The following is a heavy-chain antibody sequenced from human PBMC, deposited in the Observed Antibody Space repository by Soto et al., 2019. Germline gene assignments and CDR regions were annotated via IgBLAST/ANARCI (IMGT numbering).Heavy chain of an antibody. CDR1: GGSISSSTYY. CDR3: ARRSVAARLRDAFDI. Sequence: QLQLQESGPGLVKPSETLSLTCTVSGGSISSSTYYWGWIRQPPGKGLEWIGSISYSGSTNYNPSLKSRVTMSVDTSKNQFSLKLSSVTAADTAVYYCARRSVAARLRDAFDIWGQGTMVTVSS. CDR2: ISYSGST. J-gene: IGHJ3*02. D-gene: IGHD6-6*01. V-gene: IGHV4-39*07.